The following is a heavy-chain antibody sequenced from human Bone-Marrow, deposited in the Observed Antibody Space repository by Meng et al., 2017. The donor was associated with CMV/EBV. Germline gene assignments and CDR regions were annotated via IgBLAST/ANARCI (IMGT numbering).Heavy chain of an antibody. V-gene: IGHV4-59*01. J-gene: IGHJ5*02. CDR1: GGSISSYY. CDR2: IYNSGST. D-gene: IGHD3-9*01. CDR3: AGHMGEYYDILTGMGGWFDP. Sequence: SETLSLTCPVSGGSISSYYWSWIRQPPGKGLEWIGYIYNSGSTNYNPSLKSRVTISVDTSKNQCSLKLSSVTAADTAVYYCAGHMGEYYDILTGMGGWFDPWGQGTLVTVSS.